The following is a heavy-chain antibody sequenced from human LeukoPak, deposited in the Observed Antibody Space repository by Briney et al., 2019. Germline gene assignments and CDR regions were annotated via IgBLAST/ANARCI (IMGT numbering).Heavy chain of an antibody. CDR2: ISYDGSNK. V-gene: IGHV3-30*03. CDR3: AREAGITMLRGVYDY. D-gene: IGHD3-10*01. J-gene: IGHJ4*02. Sequence: GGSLRLSCAASGFTFSSYGMHWVRQAPGKGLEWVAVISYDGSNKYYADSVKGRFTISRDNSKNTLYLQMNSLRAEDTAVYYCAREAGITMLRGVYDYWGQGTLVTVSS. CDR1: GFTFSSYG.